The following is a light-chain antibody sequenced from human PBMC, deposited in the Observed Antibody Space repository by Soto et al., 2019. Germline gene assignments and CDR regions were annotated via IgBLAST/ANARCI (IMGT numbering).Light chain of an antibody. CDR2: GAS. CDR1: QSVSSNY. J-gene: IGKJ1*01. V-gene: IGKV3-20*01. Sequence: EVMLTQSPGTLSLSPGERATLSCRASQSVSSNYLAWYQQKSGQAPRLLIYGASNRATSIPDRFSGSGSGTDFTLTIRRLEPEAFAVYYCQQYDTSPRTFGQGTKVEFK. CDR3: QQYDTSPRT.